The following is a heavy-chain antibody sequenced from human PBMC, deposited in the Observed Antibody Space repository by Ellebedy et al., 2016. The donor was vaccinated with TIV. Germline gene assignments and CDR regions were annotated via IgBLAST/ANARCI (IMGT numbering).Heavy chain of an antibody. CDR2: IYYSGST. J-gene: IGHJ6*02. Sequence: SETLSLTCTVSGGSISSYYWSWIRQPPGKGLEWIGYIYYSGSTNYNPSLKSRVTISVDTSKNQFSLKLSSVTAADTAVYYCARSIMWGQIYGMDVWGQGTTVTVSS. V-gene: IGHV4-59*01. CDR1: GGSISSYY. D-gene: IGHD3-16*01. CDR3: ARSIMWGQIYGMDV.